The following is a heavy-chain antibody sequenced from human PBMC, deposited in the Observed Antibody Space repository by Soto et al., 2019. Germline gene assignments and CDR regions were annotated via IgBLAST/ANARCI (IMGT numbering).Heavy chain of an antibody. D-gene: IGHD3-16*01. CDR3: ARWGTTGGLVV. J-gene: IGHJ1*01. Sequence: QVQLVESGGGVVQPGTSLRVSCVGSGFTFRSYVIHWVRQAPGKGLEWVALTSYDGSDKYYDDSVRGRFTISRDNSRNTVDLQMDSLRLEDTALYYCARWGTTGGLVVWGLGTLVSVSS. CDR2: TSYDGSDK. V-gene: IGHV3-30*19. CDR1: GFTFRSYV.